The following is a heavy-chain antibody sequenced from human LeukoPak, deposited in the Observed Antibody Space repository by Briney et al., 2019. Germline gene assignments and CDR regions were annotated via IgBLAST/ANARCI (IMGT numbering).Heavy chain of an antibody. CDR1: GYTFTSYG. J-gene: IGHJ4*02. D-gene: IGHD5-18*01. CDR2: ISAYNGNT. V-gene: IGHV1-18*01. CDR3: ARDRRGYSYGFAIDYFDY. Sequence: ASVKVSCKASGYTFTSYGISWVRQAPGQGLEGMGWISAYNGNTNYAQKLQGRVTMTTDTSTSTAYMELRSLRSDDTAVYYCARDRRGYSYGFAIDYFDYWGQGTLVTVSS.